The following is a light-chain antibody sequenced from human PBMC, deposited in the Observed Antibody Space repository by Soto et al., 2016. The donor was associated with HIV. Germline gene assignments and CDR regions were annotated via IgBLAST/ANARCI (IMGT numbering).Light chain of an antibody. Sequence: DIQMTQSPSSLSASVGDRVTITCRASQDINNYLAWFQQKPGKAPKSLIYAASTLQSGVSSKFSGSGSGTDFTLTISSLQAEDLATYYCQQYDSYFYSFGQGTKLEIK. CDR2: AAS. CDR1: QDINNY. J-gene: IGKJ2*01. V-gene: IGKV1-16*02. CDR3: QQYDSYFYS.